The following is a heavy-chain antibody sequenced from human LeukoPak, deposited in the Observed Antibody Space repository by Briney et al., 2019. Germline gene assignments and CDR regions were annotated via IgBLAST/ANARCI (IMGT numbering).Heavy chain of an antibody. D-gene: IGHD4-17*01. CDR2: ISAYNGNT. CDR3: ARAPRDYGDYEFDY. V-gene: IGHV1-18*01. CDR1: GYTFTSYG. J-gene: IGHJ4*02. Sequence: GASVKVSCKVSGYTFTSYGISWVRQAPGQGLEWMGWISAYNGNTNYAQKLQGRVTMTTDTSTSTAYMELRSLRSDDTAVYYCARAPRDYGDYEFDYWGQGTLVTVSS.